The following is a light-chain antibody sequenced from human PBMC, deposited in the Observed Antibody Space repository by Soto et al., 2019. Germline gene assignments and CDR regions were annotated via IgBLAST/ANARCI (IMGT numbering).Light chain of an antibody. CDR1: QTISSW. V-gene: IGKV1-5*03. J-gene: IGKJ3*01. Sequence: DIQMTQSPSTLSGSVGDRVTITCRASQTISSWLAWYQQKPGKAPKLLIYKASTLKSGVPSRFSGSGSGTEFTLSISTLQPDDFATYYCQQGDDSLRIFTFGPGTRVD. CDR3: QQGDDSLRIFT. CDR2: KAS.